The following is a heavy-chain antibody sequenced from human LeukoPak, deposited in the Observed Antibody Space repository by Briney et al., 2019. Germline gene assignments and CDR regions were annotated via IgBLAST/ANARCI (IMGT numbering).Heavy chain of an antibody. Sequence: GRSLRLSCAAPGFTFSSYAMHWVRQAPGKGLEWVAFISYDGSNKYYADSVKGRFTISRDNSKNTLYLQMNSLRAEDTAVYYCCRDPRSVYGNDIDYWGQGTLVTVSS. CDR1: GFTFSSYA. CDR3: CRDPRSVYGNDIDY. V-gene: IGHV3-30*04. CDR2: ISYDGSNK. J-gene: IGHJ4*02. D-gene: IGHD5-12*01.